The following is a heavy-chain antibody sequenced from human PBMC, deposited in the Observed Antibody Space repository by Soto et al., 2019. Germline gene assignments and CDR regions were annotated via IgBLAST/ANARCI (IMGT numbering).Heavy chain of an antibody. V-gene: IGHV4-31*03. J-gene: IGHJ6*02. Sequence: NPWETLSLTCTFSVVSISSGGYYCSWIRQHPWKGLEWIGYIYYSGSTYYNPSLKSRVTISVDTSKNQFYLKLSSVTAADTAVYYCARDLLYYDILTGTRNYYGMDVWGQGTTVTVSS. CDR1: VVSISSGGYY. CDR3: ARDLLYYDILTGTRNYYGMDV. CDR2: IYYSGST. D-gene: IGHD3-9*01.